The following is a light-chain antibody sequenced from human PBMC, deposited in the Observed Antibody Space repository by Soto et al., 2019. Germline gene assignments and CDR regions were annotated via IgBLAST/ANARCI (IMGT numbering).Light chain of an antibody. CDR1: SSNIGINT. CDR3: AAWDDSLEGMV. J-gene: IGLJ2*01. Sequence: QSVLTQPPSVSATPGQRVVISCSGSSSNIGINTVNWYQHFPGTAPQLLFFRSTHRPSGVPDRFSASKSGTSASLAISGLQSRDEADYYCAAWDDSLEGMVFGGGTKLTVL. V-gene: IGLV1-44*01. CDR2: RST.